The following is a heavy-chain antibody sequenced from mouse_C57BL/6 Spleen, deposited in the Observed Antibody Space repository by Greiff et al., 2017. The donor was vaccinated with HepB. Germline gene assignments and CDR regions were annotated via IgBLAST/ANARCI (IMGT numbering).Heavy chain of an antibody. CDR1: GFTFSDYG. Sequence: DVKLVESGGGLVKPGGSLKLSCAASGFTFSDYGMHWVRQAPEKGLEWVAYISSGSSTIYYADTVKGRFTISRDNAKNTLFLQMTSLRSEDTAMYYCARQGDYDMAWFAYWGQGTLVTVSA. V-gene: IGHV5-17*01. CDR3: ARQGDYDMAWFAY. CDR2: ISSGSSTI. D-gene: IGHD2-4*01. J-gene: IGHJ3*01.